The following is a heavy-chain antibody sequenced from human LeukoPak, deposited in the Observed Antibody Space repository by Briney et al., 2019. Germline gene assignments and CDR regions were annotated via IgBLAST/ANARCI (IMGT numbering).Heavy chain of an antibody. V-gene: IGHV4-59*08. CDR3: ARQESEYYDSWSGYSAL. CDR1: GGSISSYY. D-gene: IGHD3-3*01. Sequence: SETLSLTCTVSGGSISSYYWSWIRQPPGKGLEWIGYIYYSGSTNYNPSLKSRVTISVDTSKNQFSLRLSSVTAADTAVYYCARQESEYYDSWSGYSALWGQGTLVTVSS. CDR2: IYYSGST. J-gene: IGHJ4*02.